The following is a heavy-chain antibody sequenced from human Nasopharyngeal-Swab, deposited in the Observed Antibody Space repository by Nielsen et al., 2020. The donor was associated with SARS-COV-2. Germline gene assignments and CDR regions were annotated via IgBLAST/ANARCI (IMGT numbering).Heavy chain of an antibody. CDR1: GGSISSSSYY. J-gene: IGHJ4*02. D-gene: IGHD3-16*01. CDR3: ASAWGGASGLSVFDY. Sequence: SETLSLTCTVSGGSISSSSYYWGWIRQPPGKGLEWIGCIYYSGSTYYNPSLKSRVTISVDTSKNQFSLKRSSVTAADTAVYYCASAWGGASGLSVFDYWGQGTLVTVSS. CDR2: IYYSGST. V-gene: IGHV4-39*01.